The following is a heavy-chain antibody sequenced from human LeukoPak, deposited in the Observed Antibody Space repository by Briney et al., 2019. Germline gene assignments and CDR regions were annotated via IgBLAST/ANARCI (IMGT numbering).Heavy chain of an antibody. CDR2: ISGSGGST. Sequence: GGALRPSFAASGFTLSSYAMSWGRPAPGKGVEGVSVISGSGGSTYSADSVKGRFTISRDNSKNTLYLQMNSLRAEDTAVYYCAKWAAYDSSGYVNYWGQGTLVTVSS. J-gene: IGHJ4*02. V-gene: IGHV3-23*01. CDR1: GFTLSSYA. CDR3: AKWAAYDSSGYVNY. D-gene: IGHD3-22*01.